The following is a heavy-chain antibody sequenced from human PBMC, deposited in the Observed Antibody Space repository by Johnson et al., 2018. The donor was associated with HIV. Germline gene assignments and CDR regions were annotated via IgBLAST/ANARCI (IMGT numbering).Heavy chain of an antibody. J-gene: IGHJ3*01. CDR2: INWNAGRT. CDR3: AKARGYNYFIDAFDR. V-gene: IGHV3-20*03. Sequence: MKWVRQTPGMGLEWVSAINWNAGRTGYTDSVKGRFTICRDNSKNTLYLQMNSLRAEDTAMYYCAKARGYNYFIDAFDRWGQGTQVTVSS. D-gene: IGHD5-18*01.